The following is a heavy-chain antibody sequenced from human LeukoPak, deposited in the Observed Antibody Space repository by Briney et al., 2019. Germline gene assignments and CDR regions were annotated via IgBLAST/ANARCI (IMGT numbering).Heavy chain of an antibody. J-gene: IGHJ4*02. D-gene: IGHD4-11*01. CDR3: AKGYSNYYFDY. Sequence: PGGSLRLSCAASGFTFSSYAMHWVRQAPGKGLEWVAVISYDGSNKYYADSVKGRFTISRDNSKNTLYLHMNSLRAEDTAVYYCAKGYSNYYFDYWGQGTLVTVSS. V-gene: IGHV3-30-3*01. CDR2: ISYDGSNK. CDR1: GFTFSSYA.